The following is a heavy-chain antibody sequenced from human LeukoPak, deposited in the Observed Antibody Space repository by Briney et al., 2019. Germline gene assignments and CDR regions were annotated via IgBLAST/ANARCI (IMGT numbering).Heavy chain of an antibody. J-gene: IGHJ3*02. CDR2: IKEDGSEK. CDR3: ARRVRGFDAFDI. V-gene: IGHV3-7*05. CDR1: GFTFGHYW. Sequence: LSGGSLRLSCAVSGFTFGHYWMSWVRQAPGKGLEWVASIKEDGSEKYYVDSVKGRFTISRDNAKNSLYLQMNSLRAEDTAVYYCARRVRGFDAFDIWGQGTMVTVSS.